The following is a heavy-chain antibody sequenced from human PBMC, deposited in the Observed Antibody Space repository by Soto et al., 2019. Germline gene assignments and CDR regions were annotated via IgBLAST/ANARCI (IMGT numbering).Heavy chain of an antibody. J-gene: IGHJ5*02. D-gene: IGHD6-19*01. CDR3: ARPGSGWENWFDP. CDR2: ISSNGGST. V-gene: IGHV3-64D*06. CDR1: GFTFSSYA. Sequence: PGGSLRLSCSASGFTFSSYAMHWVRQAPGKGLEYVSAISSNGGSTYYADSVKGRFTISRDNSKNTLYLQMSSLRAEDTAVYYCARPGSGWENWFDPWGQGTLVTVSS.